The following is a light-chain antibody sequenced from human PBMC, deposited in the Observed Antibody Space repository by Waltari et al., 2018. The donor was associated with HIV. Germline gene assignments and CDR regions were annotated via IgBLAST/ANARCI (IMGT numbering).Light chain of an antibody. J-gene: IGKJ2*01. CDR1: AGLRHSNGRDY. Sequence: TPFPLSLTVSPRLSASIPCLSTAGLRHSNGRDYLDWYVQRPGQTPRLLIYLASNRASGVPDRFVGTGSGTDFTLRITRVEAADVGTYFCLQNIRAPFAFGQGT. CDR3: LQNIRAPFA. CDR2: LAS. V-gene: IGKV2-28*01.